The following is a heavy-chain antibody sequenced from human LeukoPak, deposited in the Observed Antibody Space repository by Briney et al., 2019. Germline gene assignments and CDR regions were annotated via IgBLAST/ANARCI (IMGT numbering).Heavy chain of an antibody. CDR3: ARVSAVDGYPNFDY. CDR2: IYYSGST. D-gene: IGHD5-24*01. Sequence: SETLSLTCTVSGGSISSGGYYWSWVRQAPGKGLEWFGYIYYSGSTNYNPSLKSRVTISVDTSKNQFSLKLSSVTAADTAVYYCARVSAVDGYPNFDYWGQGTLVTVSS. J-gene: IGHJ4*02. V-gene: IGHV4-61*08. CDR1: GGSISSGGYY.